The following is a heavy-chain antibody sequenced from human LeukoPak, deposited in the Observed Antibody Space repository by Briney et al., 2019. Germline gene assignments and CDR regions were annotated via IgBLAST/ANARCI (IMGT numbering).Heavy chain of an antibody. V-gene: IGHV3-7*01. Sequence: GGSLTLSCAASGCTFSSYWLFWVRQAQGKGMEWVANIRKDGSERYYVDSVKGRFTISRDNAKNSLYLQMNSLRAEDTAVYYCARGPYGGAVAGTGTSYYYYYYMDVWGKGTTVTVSS. J-gene: IGHJ6*03. D-gene: IGHD6-13*01. CDR2: IRKDGSER. CDR1: GCTFSSYW. CDR3: ARGPYGGAVAGTGTSYYYYYYMDV.